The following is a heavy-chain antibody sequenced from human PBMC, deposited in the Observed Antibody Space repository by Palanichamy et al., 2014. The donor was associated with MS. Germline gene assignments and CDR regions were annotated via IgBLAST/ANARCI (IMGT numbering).Heavy chain of an antibody. Sequence: QLHLQESGPGLVKPSETLSLTCTVSGGSISSNDHYWGWIRQPPGKGLEWIGSINYIGSTYHNPSFKSRVTISVDTSNKFSLKMNSVTAADTAVYFCARRLAIDFYDPWGQGTRITVSS. J-gene: IGHJ5*02. CDR2: INYIGST. CDR1: GGSISSNDHY. CDR3: ARRLAIDFYDP. V-gene: IGHV4-39*01. D-gene: IGHD2-21*01.